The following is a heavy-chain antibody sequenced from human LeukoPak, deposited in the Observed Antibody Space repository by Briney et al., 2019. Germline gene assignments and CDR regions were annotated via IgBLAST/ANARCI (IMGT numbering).Heavy chain of an antibody. CDR2: IRYDGSNK. CDR1: GFTFSSYG. V-gene: IGHV3-30*02. CDR3: AGTTTWVPTMPYYYYGMDV. Sequence: PGGSLKLSCAASGFTFSSYGMHWVRQAPGKGLEWVAFIRYDGSNKYYADSVKGRFTISRDKSKNTLYLQMNSLRADDTAVYFCAGTTTWVPTMPYYYYGMDVWGQGTTVTVSS. J-gene: IGHJ6*02. D-gene: IGHD1-14*01.